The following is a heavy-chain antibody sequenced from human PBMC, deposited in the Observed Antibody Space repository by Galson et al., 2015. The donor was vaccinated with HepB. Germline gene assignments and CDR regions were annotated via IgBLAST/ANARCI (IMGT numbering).Heavy chain of an antibody. CDR3: ARDVIAVVPGAPPTLDH. CDR2: INPSGSAA. D-gene: IGHD2-21*01. CDR1: EFTFSDFW. V-gene: IGHV3-74*01. Sequence: SLRLSCAASEFTFSDFWMHWVRQAPGERPVWVARINPSGSAAGYADSVKGRFTLSRDNTRNTLYLQLDSLRGDDTAVYYCARDVIAVVPGAPPTLDHWGQGTLVTVSS. J-gene: IGHJ4*02.